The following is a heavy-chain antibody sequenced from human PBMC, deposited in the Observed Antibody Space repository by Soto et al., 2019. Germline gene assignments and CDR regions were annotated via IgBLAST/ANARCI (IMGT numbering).Heavy chain of an antibody. V-gene: IGHV1-24*01. CDR1: GYTFTSYA. D-gene: IGHD5-12*01. J-gene: IGHJ4*02. Sequence: AASVKVSCKASGYTFTSYAMHWVRQAPGKGLEWMVGFDPEDGETIYAQKFQGRVTMTEDTSTDTAYMELSSLRSEDTAVYYCATDFGGVVEMATIGALRFDYWGQGTLVTVSS. CDR3: ATDFGGVVEMATIGALRFDY. CDR2: FDPEDGET.